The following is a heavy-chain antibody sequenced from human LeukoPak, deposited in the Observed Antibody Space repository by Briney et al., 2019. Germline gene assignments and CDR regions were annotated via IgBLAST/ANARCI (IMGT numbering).Heavy chain of an antibody. J-gene: IGHJ5*02. CDR3: ARNNRKRASRFGAMVGWFDP. V-gene: IGHV3-7*01. CDR2: IKQDGSEK. Sequence: PGGSLRLSCAASGFTFSSYEMNWVRQAPGKGLEWVANIKQDGSEKYYVDSVKGRFTISRDNAKNSLYLQMNSLRAEDTAVYYCARNNRKRASRFGAMVGWFDPWGQGTLVTVSS. CDR1: GFTFSSYE. D-gene: IGHD3-3*01.